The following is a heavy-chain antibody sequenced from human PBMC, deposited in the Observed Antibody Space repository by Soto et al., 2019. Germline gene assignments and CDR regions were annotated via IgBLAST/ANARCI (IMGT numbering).Heavy chain of an antibody. CDR3: ASDSGWAPLMGY. J-gene: IGHJ4*02. V-gene: IGHV1-18*01. CDR1: GYTFTSYG. D-gene: IGHD6-19*01. CDR2: ISAYNGNT. Sequence: QVQLVQSGAEVKKPGASVKVSFKASGYTFTSYGISWVRQAPGQGREWMGWISAYNGNTNYAKKLQGRVTMNTDTSSSTADMELRSLISGDTAVYYCASDSGWAPLMGYLGQGTLVTVSS.